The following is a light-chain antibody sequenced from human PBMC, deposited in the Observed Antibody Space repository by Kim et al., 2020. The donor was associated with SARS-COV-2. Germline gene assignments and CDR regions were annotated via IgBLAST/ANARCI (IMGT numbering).Light chain of an antibody. Sequence: SELTQDPAVSVALGQTVRITCQGDSLRSYYASWYQQKPGQAPVLVIYGKNNRPSGIPDRFSGSSSGNTASLTITGAQAEDEADYYCNSRDSSGNHLVFGTGTKVTVL. CDR3: NSRDSSGNHLV. V-gene: IGLV3-19*01. CDR1: SLRSYY. J-gene: IGLJ1*01. CDR2: GKN.